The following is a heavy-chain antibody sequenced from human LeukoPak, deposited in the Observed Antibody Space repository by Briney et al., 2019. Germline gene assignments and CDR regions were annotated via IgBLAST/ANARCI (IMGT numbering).Heavy chain of an antibody. D-gene: IGHD1-1*01. V-gene: IGHV1-24*01. CDR1: GYTLTELS. CDR3: ATDPYNWNALDY. CDR2: FDPEDGET. J-gene: IGHJ4*02. Sequence: GASVKVSCKVSGYTLTELSMHWVRQAPGKGLEWMGGFDPEDGETIYAQKFQGRVTMTEDTSTDTAYMELSSLRSEDTAVYYCATDPYNWNALDYWGQGTLVTVSS.